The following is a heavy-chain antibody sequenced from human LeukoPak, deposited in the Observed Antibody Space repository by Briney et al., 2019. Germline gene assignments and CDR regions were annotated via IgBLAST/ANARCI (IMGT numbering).Heavy chain of an antibody. J-gene: IGHJ5*02. CDR1: GGSFSGYY. D-gene: IGHD1-1*01. CDR2: IIHRGST. CDR3: ARAANWHDDDWFDP. V-gene: IGHV4-34*12. Sequence: PSETLSLTCAVYGGSFSGYYWSWIRQPPGKGLEWIGEIIHRGSTNYNPSLKSRLTISVDTSKNQFSLKLSSVTAADTAVYYCARAANWHDDDWFDPWGQGTLVTVSS.